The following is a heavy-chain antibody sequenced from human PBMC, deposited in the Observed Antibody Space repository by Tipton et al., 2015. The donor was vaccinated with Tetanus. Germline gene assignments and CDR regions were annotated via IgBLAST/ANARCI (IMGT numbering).Heavy chain of an antibody. D-gene: IGHD7-27*01. CDR3: ARRLGPYTGDQIWHFDL. CDR2: IYPGDSDT. J-gene: IGHJ2*01. Sequence: QLVQPGTEVKKPGESLKISCQGSGYSFNIYWIAWVRQMPGKGLEWMGIIYPGDSDTTYSPSFQGQVTISADRSINTAYLQWSSLKASDTATYYCARRLGPYTGDQIWHFDLWGRGTLVTVSS. V-gene: IGHV5-51*01. CDR1: GYSFNIYW.